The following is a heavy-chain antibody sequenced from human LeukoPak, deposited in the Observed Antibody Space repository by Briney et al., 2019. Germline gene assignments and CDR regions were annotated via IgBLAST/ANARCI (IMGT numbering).Heavy chain of an antibody. CDR2: ISGSGGST. CDR3: AKDPLLRYFDWLLLFDY. V-gene: IGHV3-23*01. J-gene: IGHJ4*02. CDR1: RFTFSSYA. Sequence: GGSLRLSCAASRFTFSSYAMSWVRQAPGKGLEWVSAISGSGGSTYYADSVKGRFTISRDNSKNTLYLQMNSLRAEDTAVYYCAKDPLLRYFDWLLLFDYWGPGTLVTVSS. D-gene: IGHD3-9*01.